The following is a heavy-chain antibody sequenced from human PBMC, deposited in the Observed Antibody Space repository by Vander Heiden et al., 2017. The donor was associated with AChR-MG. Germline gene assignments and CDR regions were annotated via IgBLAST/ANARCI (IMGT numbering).Heavy chain of an antibody. D-gene: IGHD1-26*01. V-gene: IGHV3-15*01. CDR2: IKHKPDGETT. Sequence: EVQLVESGGDLVNPGGSLSLSCAASVFTFSNAWMRWVRQAPGKGLEWVGRIKHKPDGETTDYAAPVKDRFIISRDDSRNTVYLQMNSLKIEDTAVYYCATPGGAWDYFDYWGQGTLVTVSS. CDR3: ATPGGAWDYFDY. J-gene: IGHJ4*02. CDR1: VFTFSNAW.